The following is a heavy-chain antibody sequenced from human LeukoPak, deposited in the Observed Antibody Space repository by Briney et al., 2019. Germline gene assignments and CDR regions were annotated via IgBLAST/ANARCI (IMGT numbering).Heavy chain of an antibody. CDR1: GFTFSSYG. CDR3: AKDDHIVVVTAVDYYYGMDV. J-gene: IGHJ6*02. D-gene: IGHD2-21*02. Sequence: PGGSLRLSCAASGFTFSSYGMHWVRQAPGKGLEWVAVISYDGSNKYYADSVKGRFTISRDNSKNTLYLQMNSLRAEDTAVYYCAKDDHIVVVTAVDYYYGMDVWGQGTTVTVSS. CDR2: ISYDGSNK. V-gene: IGHV3-30*18.